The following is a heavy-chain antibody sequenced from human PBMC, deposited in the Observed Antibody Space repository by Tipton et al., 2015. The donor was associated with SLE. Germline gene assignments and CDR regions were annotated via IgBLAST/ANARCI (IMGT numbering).Heavy chain of an antibody. CDR2: IDDSGNT. CDR3: VRGQEDWYFDV. Sequence: LRLSCTVSGGSISSYYWTWIRQPPGEGLEWIGEIDDSGNTNYYPPLKSRVTISVDTSKNQFSLTLSSVTAADTAVYFCVRGQEDWYFDVWGRGTLVTVSS. J-gene: IGHJ2*01. V-gene: IGHV4-34*01. CDR1: GGSISSYY.